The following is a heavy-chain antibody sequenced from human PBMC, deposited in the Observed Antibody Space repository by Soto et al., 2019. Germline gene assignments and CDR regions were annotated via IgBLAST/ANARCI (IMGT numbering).Heavy chain of an antibody. CDR3: AXXYYGSGSYYIDY. CDR1: GGTFSSYA. V-gene: IGHV1-69*12. Sequence: QVQLVQSGAEVKKPGSSVKVSCKASGGTFSSYAISWVRQAPGQGLEWMGGIIPIFGTADYAQKFQGRVTITADESTSTAYMELSSLRSEXTAVXXXAXXYYGSGSYYIDYWGQGTLVTVSS. J-gene: IGHJ4*02. D-gene: IGHD3-10*01. CDR2: IIPIFGTA.